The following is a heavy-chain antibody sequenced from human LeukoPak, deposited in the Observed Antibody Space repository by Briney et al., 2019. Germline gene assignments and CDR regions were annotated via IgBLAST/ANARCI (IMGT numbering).Heavy chain of an antibody. CDR3: ARLSLGASATGFDP. CDR1: GYTFTDYA. D-gene: IGHD1-26*01. CDR2: ISAYDGDT. J-gene: IGHJ5*02. Sequence: GASVTVSCKPSGYTFTDYAITWVRQAPGQGLEWMGWISAYDGDTRFSLKLQGRLTMTTDTSTKTAYMELRSLRSADTAVYYCARLSLGASATGFDPWGQGTLVTVSS. V-gene: IGHV1-18*01.